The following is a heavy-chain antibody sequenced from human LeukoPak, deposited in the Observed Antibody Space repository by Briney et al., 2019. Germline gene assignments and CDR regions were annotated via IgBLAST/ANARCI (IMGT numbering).Heavy chain of an antibody. J-gene: IGHJ6*03. CDR2: IYYSGST. CDR1: GGSISSYY. CDR3: ARGAGGYSYALPFYYYYMDV. D-gene: IGHD5-18*01. V-gene: IGHV4-59*12. Sequence: SETLSLTCTVSGGSISSYYWSWIRQPPGKGLEWIGYIYYSGSTNYNPSLKSRVTISVDTSKNQFSLKLSSVTAADTAVYYCARGAGGYSYALPFYYYYMDVWGKGTTVTVSS.